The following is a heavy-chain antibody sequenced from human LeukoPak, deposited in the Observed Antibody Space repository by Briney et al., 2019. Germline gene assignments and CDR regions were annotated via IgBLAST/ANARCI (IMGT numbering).Heavy chain of an antibody. CDR3: ARCGMGATDFDY. J-gene: IGHJ4*02. D-gene: IGHD1-26*01. V-gene: IGHV4-34*01. CDR1: GGSFSGYY. Sequence: PSETLSLTCAVYGGSFSGYYWSWIRQPPGKGLEWIGEINHSGSTNYNPSLKSRVTISVDTSKNQFSLNLSSVTAADTAVYYCARCGMGATDFDYWGQGTLVTVSS. CDR2: INHSGST.